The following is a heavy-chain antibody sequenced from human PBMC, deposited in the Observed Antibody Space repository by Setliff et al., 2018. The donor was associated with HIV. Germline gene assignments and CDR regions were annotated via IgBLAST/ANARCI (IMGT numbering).Heavy chain of an antibody. V-gene: IGHV4-39*07. CDR3: ARGFSGDYLFTGYLDV. J-gene: IGHJ6*03. Sequence: SETLSLTCTVSGGSINSRSYYWAWIRQPPGKGLAWVASIYFSGTPYYNPSLKSRVTISVDTSKNQFSLKLSSVTAADTAFYYCARGFSGDYLFTGYLDVWGKGTTVTVSS. CDR1: GGSINSRSYY. CDR2: IYFSGTP. D-gene: IGHD3-22*01.